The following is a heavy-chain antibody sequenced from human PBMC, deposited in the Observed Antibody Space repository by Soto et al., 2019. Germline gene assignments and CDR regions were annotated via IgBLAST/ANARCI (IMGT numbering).Heavy chain of an antibody. J-gene: IGHJ4*02. D-gene: IGHD3-22*01. Sequence: SVKVSCKASGGTFSSYAISWVLQAPGQGLEWMGGIIPIFGTANYAQKFQCRVTITADESTSTAYMELSSLRSEDTAVYYCAFLWRGNDSTTTYYFDYWRQGTLVTVSS. CDR1: GGTFSSYA. CDR2: IIPIFGTA. V-gene: IGHV1-69*13. CDR3: AFLWRGNDSTTTYYFDY.